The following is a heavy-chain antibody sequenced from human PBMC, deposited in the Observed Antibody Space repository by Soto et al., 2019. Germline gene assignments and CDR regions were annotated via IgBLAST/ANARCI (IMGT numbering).Heavy chain of an antibody. J-gene: IGHJ6*02. CDR1: GFTFDDFA. V-gene: IGHV3-9*01. CDR2: VDWNSGST. Sequence: EVQLVESGGGLVQPGRSLRLSCAASGFTFDDFAMHWVRQAPGKGLEWVSGVDWNSGSTAYADSVKGRFTISRDNARNSLYLQMNSLRAEDTALYYCVKGRGSYEEKFGMDVWGQGTTVTISS. CDR3: VKGRGSYEEKFGMDV. D-gene: IGHD6-25*01.